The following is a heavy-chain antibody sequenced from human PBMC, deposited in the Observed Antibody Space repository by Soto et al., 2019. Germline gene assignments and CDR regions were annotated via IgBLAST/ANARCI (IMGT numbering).Heavy chain of an antibody. CDR2: IIRIFGTP. CDR1: GDTFSTYT. J-gene: IGHJ6*02. CDR3: AERPTYYYDSSGRGGYYYGMDV. Sequence: SVKVSCKASGDTFSTYTITWVRQAPGQGLEWMGGIIRIFGTPDYAQRFQGRVTITADESTSTAYMELSSLRSEDTAVYYCAERPTYYYDSSGRGGYYYGMDVWGQGTTVTVSS. D-gene: IGHD3-22*01. V-gene: IGHV1-69*13.